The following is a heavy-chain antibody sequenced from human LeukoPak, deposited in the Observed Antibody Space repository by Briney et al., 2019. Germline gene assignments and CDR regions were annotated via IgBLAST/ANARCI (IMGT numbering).Heavy chain of an antibody. J-gene: IGHJ4*02. Sequence: GGSLRLSCAASGFTFSSYGMHRVRQAPGKGLEWVAIISSDGSNKYYADSVKGRFTISRDNSKNTLFLQMNSLRAEDTAVYYCAKGWEPQYYFDYWGQGTLVTVSS. CDR1: GFTFSSYG. D-gene: IGHD1-26*01. CDR2: ISSDGSNK. CDR3: AKGWEPQYYFDY. V-gene: IGHV3-30*18.